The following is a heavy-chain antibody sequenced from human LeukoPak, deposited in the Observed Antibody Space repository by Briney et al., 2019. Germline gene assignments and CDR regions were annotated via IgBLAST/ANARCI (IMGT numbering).Heavy chain of an antibody. J-gene: IGHJ6*03. CDR2: IHFSGSI. Sequence: SETLSLTCSVSGYSISTAYYWGWIRQPPGKGLEWIGTIHFSGSIYFNPSLKSRVTISRDTSKNQFSLRLSSVTAADTAVYYCARGGDGSSYYNESPTYYYYYMDVWGKGTTVTISS. CDR1: GYSISTAYY. V-gene: IGHV4-38-2*02. CDR3: ARGGDGSSYYNESPTYYYYYMDV. D-gene: IGHD3-10*01.